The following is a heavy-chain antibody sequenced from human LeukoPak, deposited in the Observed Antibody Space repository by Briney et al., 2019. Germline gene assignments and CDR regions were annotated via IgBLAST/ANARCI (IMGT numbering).Heavy chain of an antibody. D-gene: IGHD2-2*01. V-gene: IGHV3-30*18. Sequence: GGSLRLSCAASGFTFSSYGMHWVRQAPGKGLEWVAVISYDGSNKYYADSVKGRFTISRDNSKNTLYLQMNSLRAEDTAVYYCAKPITRRTVVVPAAGNDYWGQGTLVTVSS. J-gene: IGHJ4*02. CDR1: GFTFSSYG. CDR2: ISYDGSNK. CDR3: AKPITRRTVVVPAAGNDY.